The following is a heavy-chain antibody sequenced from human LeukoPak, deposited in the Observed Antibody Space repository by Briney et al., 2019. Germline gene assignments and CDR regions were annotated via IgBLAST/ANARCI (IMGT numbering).Heavy chain of an antibody. CDR3: ARSPRYCSGGSCSGLFDY. V-gene: IGHV3-23*01. Sequence: GGSLRLSCAASGFTFSTYAMSWVRQAPGKGLEWVSAISVGGATTYYRDSVKGRFIISRDNAKNTLYLQMNSLRAEDTAVYYCARSPRYCSGGSCSGLFDYWGQGTLVTVSS. CDR1: GFTFSTYA. J-gene: IGHJ4*02. CDR2: ISVGGATT. D-gene: IGHD2-15*01.